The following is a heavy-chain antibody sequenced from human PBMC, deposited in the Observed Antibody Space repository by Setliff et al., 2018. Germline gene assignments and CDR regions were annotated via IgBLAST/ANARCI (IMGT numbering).Heavy chain of an antibody. CDR2: ISSSSSYI. Sequence: GGSLRLSCAASGFTFSSYSMNWVRQALGKGLEWVSSISSSSSYIYYADSVKGRFTISRDNAKNSLYLQMNSLRAEDTAVYYCARGSGYLTSFYYYYYGMDVWGQGTTVTVSS. V-gene: IGHV3-21*01. CDR1: GFTFSSYS. D-gene: IGHD5-12*01. J-gene: IGHJ6*02. CDR3: ARGSGYLTSFYYYYYGMDV.